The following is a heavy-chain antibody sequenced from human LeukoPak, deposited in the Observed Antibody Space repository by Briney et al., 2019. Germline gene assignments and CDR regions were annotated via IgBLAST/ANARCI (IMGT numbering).Heavy chain of an antibody. V-gene: IGHV3-11*01. CDR2: ISSSGSII. J-gene: IGHJ4*02. Sequence: GGALRLSCKTSGFIFSDYYMSLIRQAPGKGLEGVSYISSSGSIIYYADSVKGRFTISRDNAKNSLYLQMNSLRAEDTAVYYCARDRFSGSYPLDYWGQGTLVTVSS. CDR1: GFIFSDYY. D-gene: IGHD1-26*01. CDR3: ARDRFSGSYPLDY.